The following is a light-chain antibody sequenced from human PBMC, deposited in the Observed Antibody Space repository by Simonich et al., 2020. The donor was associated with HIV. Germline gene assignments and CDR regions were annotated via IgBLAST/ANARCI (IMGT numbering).Light chain of an antibody. Sequence: QSALTQPASVSGSPGQSITISCTGTSSDVGGYNYVSWYQQYPGKAPKLMIYDVNKRPSGVSGRFSGSKSGNTASLTISGLQAEDEADYYCSSYTSSSNTIFGVGTKVTVV. J-gene: IGLJ2*01. CDR2: DVN. CDR3: SSYTSSSNTI. CDR1: SSDVGGYNY. V-gene: IGLV2-14*01.